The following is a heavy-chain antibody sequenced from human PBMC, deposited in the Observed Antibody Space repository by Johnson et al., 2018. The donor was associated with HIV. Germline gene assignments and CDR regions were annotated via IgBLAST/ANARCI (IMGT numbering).Heavy chain of an antibody. J-gene: IGHJ3*02. CDR3: AKGPWDLPHAFDI. CDR2: LGGSGVT. Sequence: VQLVESGGGVVKPGGSLRLACAASGFTVSNNYMSWVRQAPGRGLEWVSALGGSGVTNYADSVKGRFIISRDSSKNTLYLQMNSLKVEDTAIYYCAKGPWDLPHAFDIWGQGAMVTVS. D-gene: IGHD1-26*01. V-gene: IGHV3-66*01. CDR1: GFTVSNNY.